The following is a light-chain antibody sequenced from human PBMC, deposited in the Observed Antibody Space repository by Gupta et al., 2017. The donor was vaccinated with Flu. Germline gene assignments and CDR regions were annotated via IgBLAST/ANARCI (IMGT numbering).Light chain of an antibody. CDR2: WAS. V-gene: IGKV4-1*01. J-gene: IGKJ1*01. CDR3: QQYFTSPWT. CDR1: RSVLYTTNNKNY. Sequence: IVMPQSPDSLAVSLGERATINCKSSRSVLYTTNNKNYLAWLQQKPGQPPKVVIYWASTRESGVPDRFSGSGSGTDFTLTISGLQAEDVAVYYCQQYFTSPWTFGQGTKVEIK.